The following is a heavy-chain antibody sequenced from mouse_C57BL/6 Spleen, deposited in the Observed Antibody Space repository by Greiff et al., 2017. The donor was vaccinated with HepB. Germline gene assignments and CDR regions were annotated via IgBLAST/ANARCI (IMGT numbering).Heavy chain of an antibody. J-gene: IGHJ2*01. CDR2: IYPGNSDT. V-gene: IGHV1-5*01. CDR1: GYTFTSYW. CDR3: TRVEGLGRGFDY. D-gene: IGHD4-1*01. Sequence: EVQLQQSGTVLARPGASVKMSCKTSGYTFTSYWMHWVKQRPGQGLEWIGAIYPGNSDTSYNQKFKGQAKLTAVTSASTAYMELSSLTNEDSAVYYCTRVEGLGRGFDYWGQGTTLTVSS.